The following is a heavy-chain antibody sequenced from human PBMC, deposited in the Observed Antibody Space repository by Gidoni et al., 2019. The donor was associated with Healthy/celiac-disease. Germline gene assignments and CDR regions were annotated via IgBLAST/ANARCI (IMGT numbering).Heavy chain of an antibody. J-gene: IGHJ4*02. V-gene: IGHV3-30*03. Sequence: QVQLVESGGGVVQPGRSLRLSCAASGFTFRSYGMHWVRQAPGKGLEWVAVISYDGSNKYYADSVKGRFTISRDNSKNTLYLQMNSLRAEDTAVYYCARDQSLDYWGQGTLVTVSS. CDR2: ISYDGSNK. CDR1: GFTFRSYG. CDR3: ARDQSLDY.